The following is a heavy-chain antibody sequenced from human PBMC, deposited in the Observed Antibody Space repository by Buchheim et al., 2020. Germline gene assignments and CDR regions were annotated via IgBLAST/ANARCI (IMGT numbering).Heavy chain of an antibody. J-gene: IGHJ6*02. Sequence: QVQLQQWGAGLLKPSETLSLTCAVYGGSFSGYYWSWIRQPPGKGLEWIGEINHSGSTNYNPSLKSRVTISVDTSKNQLSLKLSSVTAADTAVYYCARGLRVQGYGMDVWGQGTT. D-gene: IGHD1-1*01. CDR3: ARGLRVQGYGMDV. CDR1: GGSFSGYY. CDR2: INHSGST. V-gene: IGHV4-34*01.